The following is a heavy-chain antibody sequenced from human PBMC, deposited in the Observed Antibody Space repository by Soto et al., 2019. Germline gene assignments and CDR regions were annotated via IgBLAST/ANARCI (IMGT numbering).Heavy chain of an antibody. D-gene: IGHD3-22*01. Sequence: TGGSLRLSCAASGSTFSSYGMHWVRQAPGKGLEWVAVIWYDGSNKYYADSVKGRFTISRDNSKNTLYLQMNSLRAEDTAVYYCAREAPGGYDSSGYYFYYFDYWGQGTLVTVSS. CDR2: IWYDGSNK. J-gene: IGHJ4*02. CDR3: AREAPGGYDSSGYYFYYFDY. CDR1: GSTFSSYG. V-gene: IGHV3-33*01.